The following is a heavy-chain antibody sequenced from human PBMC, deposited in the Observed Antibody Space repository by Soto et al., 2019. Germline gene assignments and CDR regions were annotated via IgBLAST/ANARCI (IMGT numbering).Heavy chain of an antibody. CDR2: INHSGST. Sequence: PSETLSLTCAVYGGSFSGYYWSWIRQPPGKGLEWVGEINHSGSTNYNPSLKSRVTISVDTSKNQFSLKLSSVTAADTAVYYCARAGYSYGWSTIDYWGQGTLVTVS. D-gene: IGHD5-18*01. V-gene: IGHV4-34*01. CDR1: GGSFSGYY. CDR3: ARAGYSYGWSTIDY. J-gene: IGHJ4*02.